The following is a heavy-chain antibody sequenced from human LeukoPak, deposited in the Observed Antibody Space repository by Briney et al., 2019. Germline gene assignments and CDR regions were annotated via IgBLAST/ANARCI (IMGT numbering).Heavy chain of an antibody. CDR3: ATDFEQDSWSGHSD. CDR1: GFTFTNYA. V-gene: IGHV3-23*01. J-gene: IGHJ4*02. Sequence: GGSLRLPCAASGFTFTNYAMNWVRQAPGKGLEWVSGITGFDGNTYYADYVKGRFTISRDNSKSTLYLQMNSLRAEDTAVYYCATDFEQDSWSGHSDWGQGTLVTVSS. CDR2: ITGFDGNT. D-gene: IGHD3-3*01.